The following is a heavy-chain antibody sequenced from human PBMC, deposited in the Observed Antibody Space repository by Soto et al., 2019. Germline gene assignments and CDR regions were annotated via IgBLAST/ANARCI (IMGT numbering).Heavy chain of an antibody. CDR2: MNPNSGNT. D-gene: IGHD2-2*01. V-gene: IGHV1-8*01. CDR1: GYTFTSYD. Sequence: GASVKVSCKASGYTFTSYDINWVRQATGQGLEWMGWMNPNSGNTGYAQKFQGRVTMTRNTSISTAYMELSSLRSEDTAVYYCARASAAGKENWFDPWGQGTLVTVSS. CDR3: ARASAAGKENWFDP. J-gene: IGHJ5*02.